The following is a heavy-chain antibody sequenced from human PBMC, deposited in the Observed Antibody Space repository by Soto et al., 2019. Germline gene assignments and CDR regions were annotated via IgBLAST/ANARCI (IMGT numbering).Heavy chain of an antibody. V-gene: IGHV5-51*01. D-gene: IGHD6-13*01. J-gene: IGHJ5*02. CDR1: GYDFTTYW. Sequence: PGESLKISCKGFGYDFTTYWIGWVRQMPGKGLGWMGIIYPGDSDTRYSPSFQGQVTISADKSISTAYLQWSSLKASDTAMFYCTRHRGGRIAAASGAYFDPWGQGTLVTVSS. CDR3: TRHRGGRIAAASGAYFDP. CDR2: IYPGDSDT.